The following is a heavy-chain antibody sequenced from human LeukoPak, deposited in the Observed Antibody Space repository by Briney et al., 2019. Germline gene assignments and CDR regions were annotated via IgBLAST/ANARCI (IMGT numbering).Heavy chain of an antibody. CDR3: ARDKNYYDSSGYHPRGNWFDP. V-gene: IGHV4-4*02. J-gene: IGHJ5*02. Sequence: SETLSLTCAVSGGSISSSNWWSWVRQPPGKGLEWIGEIYHSGSTNYNPSLKSRVTTSVDKSKNQFSLKLSSVTAADTAVYYCARDKNYYDSSGYHPRGNWFDPWGQGTLVTVSS. CDR2: IYHSGST. D-gene: IGHD3-22*01. CDR1: GGSISSSNW.